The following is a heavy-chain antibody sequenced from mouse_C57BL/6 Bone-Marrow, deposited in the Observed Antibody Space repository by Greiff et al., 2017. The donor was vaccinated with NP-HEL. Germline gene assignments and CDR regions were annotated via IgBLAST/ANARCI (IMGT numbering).Heavy chain of an antibody. Sequence: VHLVESGAELARPGASVKLSCKASGYTFTSYGISWVKQRTGQGLEWIGEIYPRSGNTYYNEKFKGKATLTADKSSSTAYMELRSLTSEDSAVYFCAREGITKAFAYWGQGTLVTVSA. D-gene: IGHD1-2*01. J-gene: IGHJ3*01. CDR3: AREGITKAFAY. CDR1: GYTFTSYG. V-gene: IGHV1-81*01. CDR2: IYPRSGNT.